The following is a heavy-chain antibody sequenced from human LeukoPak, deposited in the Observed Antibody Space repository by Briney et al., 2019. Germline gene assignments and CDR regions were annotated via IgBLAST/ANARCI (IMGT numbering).Heavy chain of an antibody. D-gene: IGHD3-10*01. J-gene: IGHJ4*02. CDR1: GGSISSGSYY. V-gene: IGHV4-61*02. Sequence: PSETLSLTCTVSGGSISSGSYYWSWIRQPAGKGLEWIGRIYTSGSTNYNPSLKSRVTISVDTSKNQFSLKLSSVTAADTAVYYCARWSGLREGYFDYWGQGTLVTVSS. CDR2: IYTSGST. CDR3: ARWSGLREGYFDY.